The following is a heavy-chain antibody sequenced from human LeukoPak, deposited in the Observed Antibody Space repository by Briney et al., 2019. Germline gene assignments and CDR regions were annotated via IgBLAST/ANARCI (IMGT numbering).Heavy chain of an antibody. J-gene: IGHJ3*02. CDR1: GFSLSTSGMC. CDR2: IDWDDDK. Sequence: SGPTLVNPTQTLTLTCTFSGFSLSTSGMCVSWIRQPPGKALEWLARIDWDDDKYYRTSLKTRLTISKHTSKNQVVLTMTNMDPADTGTFYCARTVVAGEVIAIWGQGTMVTVSS. V-gene: IGHV2-70*11. CDR3: ARTVVAGEVIAI. D-gene: IGHD2-15*01.